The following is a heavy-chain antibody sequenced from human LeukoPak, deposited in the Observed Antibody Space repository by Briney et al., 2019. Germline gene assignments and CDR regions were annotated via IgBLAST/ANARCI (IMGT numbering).Heavy chain of an antibody. CDR3: AREFMRVTAFDI. CDR1: GYTFSDNY. J-gene: IGHJ3*02. D-gene: IGHD2-21*02. CDR2: INPHSGGT. V-gene: IGHV1-2*02. Sequence: GASVKVSCKASGYTFSDNYIHWVRQAPGQGLEWMGWINPHSGGTNYGENFQGRVTSTRDTSISTAYMDLSNLISDDTAVYYCAREFMRVTAFDIWGQGTMVTVSS.